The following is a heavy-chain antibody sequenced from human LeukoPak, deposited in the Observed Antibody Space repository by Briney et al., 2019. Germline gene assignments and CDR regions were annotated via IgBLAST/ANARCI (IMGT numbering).Heavy chain of an antibody. CDR1: GGTFSSYA. CDR2: IIPILGIA. Sequence: GASVKVSCKASGGTFSSYAISWVRQAPGQGLEWMGRIIPILGIANYAQKFQGRVTITADKSTSTAYMELSSLRSEDTAVYYCARDISNYYGMDVWGQGTTVTVSS. CDR3: ARDISNYYGMDV. J-gene: IGHJ6*02. V-gene: IGHV1-69*04.